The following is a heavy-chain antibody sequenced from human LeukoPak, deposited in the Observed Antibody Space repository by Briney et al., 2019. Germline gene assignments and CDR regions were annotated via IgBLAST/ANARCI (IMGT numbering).Heavy chain of an antibody. J-gene: IGHJ3*02. CDR3: ARDSGYSYGRDAFDI. V-gene: IGHV4-34*01. CDR1: GGSFSGYY. Sequence: SETLSLTCAVYGGSFSGYYWSWIRQPPGKGLEWIGEINHSGSTNYNPSLKSRVTISVDTSKNQFSLKLSSVTAADTAVYYCARDSGYSYGRDAFDIWGQGTMVTVSS. D-gene: IGHD5-18*01. CDR2: INHSGST.